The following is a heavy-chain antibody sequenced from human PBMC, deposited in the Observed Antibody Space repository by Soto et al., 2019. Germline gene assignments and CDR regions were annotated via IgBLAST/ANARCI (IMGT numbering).Heavy chain of an antibody. CDR1: GGSFSGYY. J-gene: IGHJ6*02. CDR2: INHSGST. V-gene: IGHV4-34*01. Sequence: PSETLSLTCAVYGGSFSGYYWSWIRQPPGKGLEWIGEINHSGSTNYNPSLKSRVTISVDTSKNQFSLKLSPVTAADTAVYYCARDGPTMVRGVILYYYGMDVWGQGTTVTVSS. D-gene: IGHD3-10*01. CDR3: ARDGPTMVRGVILYYYGMDV.